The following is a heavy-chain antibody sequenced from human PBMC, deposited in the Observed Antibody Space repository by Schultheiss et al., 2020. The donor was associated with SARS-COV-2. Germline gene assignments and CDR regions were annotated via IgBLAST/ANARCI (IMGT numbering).Heavy chain of an antibody. CDR2: MNPNSGNT. D-gene: IGHD4-17*01. J-gene: IGHJ2*01. Sequence: ASVKVSCKASGYTFTSYDINWVRQATGQGLEWMGWMNPNSGNTGYAQKFQGRVTITRDTSASTAYMELSSLRSEDTAVYYCARDGPLAYGDYYWYFDLWGRGTLVTVSS. V-gene: IGHV1-8*01. CDR1: GYTFTSYD. CDR3: ARDGPLAYGDYYWYFDL.